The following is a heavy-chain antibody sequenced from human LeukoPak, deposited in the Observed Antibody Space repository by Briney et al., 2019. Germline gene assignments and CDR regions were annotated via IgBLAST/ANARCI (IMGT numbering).Heavy chain of an antibody. J-gene: IGHJ4*02. D-gene: IGHD1-14*01. CDR3: ATETNGRHYDY. Sequence: GRSLRLSCAASGFTFSSYGMHWARQAPGKGLEWVASIGPTGFDRYHADSIKGRFTISRDNANNFLYLQMDSLRAEDTAVYYCATETNGRHYDYWGQGTLLTVSS. CDR2: IGPTGFDR. V-gene: IGHV3-21*06. CDR1: GFTFSSYG.